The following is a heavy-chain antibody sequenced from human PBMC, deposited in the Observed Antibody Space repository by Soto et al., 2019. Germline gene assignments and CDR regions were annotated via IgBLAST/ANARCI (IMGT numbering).Heavy chain of an antibody. Sequence: GGSLRLSCAASGFTFSSYSMNWVRQAPGKGLEWVSYISSSSSTIYYADSVKGRFTISRDNAKNSLYLQMNSLRDEDTAVYYCARDMVYCGGDCYSKDAFDIWGQGTMVTVSS. V-gene: IGHV3-48*02. D-gene: IGHD2-21*02. J-gene: IGHJ3*02. CDR1: GFTFSSYS. CDR3: ARDMVYCGGDCYSKDAFDI. CDR2: ISSSSSTI.